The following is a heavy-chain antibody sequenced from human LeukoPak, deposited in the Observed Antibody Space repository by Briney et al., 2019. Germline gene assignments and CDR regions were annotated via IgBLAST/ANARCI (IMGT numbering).Heavy chain of an antibody. J-gene: IGHJ6*02. CDR1: GFTFSSYW. V-gene: IGHV3-74*01. D-gene: IGHD4-17*01. Sequence: VGSLRLSCAASGFTFSSYWMHWVRHTPGEGLVWVSGVKFDRSSTDFAAPVKGRFHITRDNPKNPLYLQMNSLRAEDTAVYYCVRESTALTTFGMDVWGQGTTVTVSS. CDR2: VKFDRSST. CDR3: VRESTALTTFGMDV.